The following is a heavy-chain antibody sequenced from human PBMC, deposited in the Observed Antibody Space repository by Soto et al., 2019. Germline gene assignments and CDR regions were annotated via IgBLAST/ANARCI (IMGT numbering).Heavy chain of an antibody. CDR1: GYTFTGYY. CDR2: INPNSGGT. D-gene: IGHD3-22*01. J-gene: IGHJ4*02. Sequence: ASVKVSCKASGYTFTGYYMHWLRQSPGQGLEWMGWINPNSGGTNYAQKFQGRVTMTRDTSISTAYMELSRLRPDDTAVYYCARTYYDSSGYYLFDYWGQGTLVTVSS. CDR3: ARTYYDSSGYYLFDY. V-gene: IGHV1-2*02.